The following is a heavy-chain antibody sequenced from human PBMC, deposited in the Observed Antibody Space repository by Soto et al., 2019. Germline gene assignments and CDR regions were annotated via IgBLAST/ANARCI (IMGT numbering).Heavy chain of an antibody. V-gene: IGHV4-34*01. J-gene: IGHJ5*02. CDR2: INHSGST. D-gene: IGHD3-10*01. CDR1: GGSFSCYY. Sequence: QVKLQQWGAGLWKPSETLSLTCAVYGGSFSCYYWSWLRQPPGKGLEWIGEINHSGSTNYNPSLKSRVTISVETSKNHFSLTLSSGTAADTAVYYCARVLLWFGVNWFDPWGQGTLVTVSS. CDR3: ARVLLWFGVNWFDP.